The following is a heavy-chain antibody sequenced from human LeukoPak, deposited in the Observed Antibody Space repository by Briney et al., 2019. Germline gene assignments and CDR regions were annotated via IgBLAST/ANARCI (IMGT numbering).Heavy chain of an antibody. CDR1: GFTFSSYW. Sequence: PGGSLRLSCAASGFTFSSYWMHWVRQAPGRGLVWVSRINSDGSSTNYADSVKGRFTISRDNAKNTLYLQMNSLRAEDTAVYYCARGTGLDTFDIWGQGTMVTVSS. D-gene: IGHD3/OR15-3a*01. CDR2: INSDGSST. J-gene: IGHJ3*02. V-gene: IGHV3-74*01. CDR3: ARGTGLDTFDI.